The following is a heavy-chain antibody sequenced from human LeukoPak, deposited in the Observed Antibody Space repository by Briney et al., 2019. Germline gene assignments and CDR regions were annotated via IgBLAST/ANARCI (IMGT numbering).Heavy chain of an antibody. V-gene: IGHV4-59*01. CDR2: VFHTGHT. J-gene: IGHJ5*02. CDR1: AAISSFY. D-gene: IGHD3-9*01. Sequence: SETLSLTCTVSAAISSFYWSWFRQPPGKGLEWIGYVFHTGHTNYNPSLKSRVTMSIDPSKDQFSLEVTSVTAADTAVYYCAGSIFGYPWFDPWGQGTLVTVSS. CDR3: AGSIFGYPWFDP.